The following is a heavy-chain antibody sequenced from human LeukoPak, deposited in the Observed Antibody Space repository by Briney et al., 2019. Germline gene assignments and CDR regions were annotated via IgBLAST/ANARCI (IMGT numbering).Heavy chain of an antibody. CDR1: SVSISSCY. J-gene: IGHJ4*02. CDR3: AASSLVGAIVGGYYFDY. V-gene: IGHV4-59*01. CDR2: LYYSGST. D-gene: IGHD1-26*01. Sequence: TSETLSLTCTVCSVSISSCYWSWIRQPPGKGLEWIGYLYYSGSTNYHPSLKSRVTISVDTANMQFSLKLSSVTAADTAVYYCAASSLVGAIVGGYYFDYWGQGTLVTVSS.